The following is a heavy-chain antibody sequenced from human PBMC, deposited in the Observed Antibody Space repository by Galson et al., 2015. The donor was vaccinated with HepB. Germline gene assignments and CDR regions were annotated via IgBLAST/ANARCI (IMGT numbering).Heavy chain of an antibody. V-gene: IGHV3-15*01. J-gene: IGHJ3*02. CDR3: TTVTKDDFWSGYYNAFDT. Sequence: SLRLSCAASGFTFSNAWMSWVRQAPGKGLEWVGRIKSKTDGGTTDYAAPVKGRFTISRDDSKNTLYLQMNSLKTEDTAVYYCTTVTKDDFWSGYYNAFDTWGQGTMVTVSS. D-gene: IGHD3-3*01. CDR2: IKSKTDGGTT. CDR1: GFTFSNAW.